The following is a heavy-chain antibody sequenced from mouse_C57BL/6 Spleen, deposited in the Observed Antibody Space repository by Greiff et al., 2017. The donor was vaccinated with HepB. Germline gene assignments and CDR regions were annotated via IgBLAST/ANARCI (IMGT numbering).Heavy chain of an antibody. D-gene: IGHD1-1*01. V-gene: IGHV1-52*01. J-gene: IGHJ3*01. CDR3: ARSDGSSSWFAY. Sequence: QVQLQQPGAELVRPGSSVKLSCKASGYTFTSYWMHWVKQRPIQGLEWIGNIDPSDSETHYNQKFKDKATLTVDKSSSAAYMQLSSLTSEDSAVYYRARSDGSSSWFAYWGQGTLVTVSA. CDR1: GYTFTSYW. CDR2: IDPSDSET.